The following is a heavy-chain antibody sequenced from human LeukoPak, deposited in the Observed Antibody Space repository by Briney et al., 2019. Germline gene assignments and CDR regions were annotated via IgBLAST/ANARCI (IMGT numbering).Heavy chain of an antibody. D-gene: IGHD6-13*01. CDR3: ARDLAAAGTN. J-gene: IGHJ4*02. CDR1: GGSISSHY. Sequence: PSETLSLTCTVSGGSISSHYWSWIRQPPGKGLECIGNIYYSGSTNYNPSLKSRVTISIDTPKNQFSLKLNSVTAADTAVYYCARDLAAAGTNWGQGTLVTVSS. V-gene: IGHV4-59*11. CDR2: IYYSGST.